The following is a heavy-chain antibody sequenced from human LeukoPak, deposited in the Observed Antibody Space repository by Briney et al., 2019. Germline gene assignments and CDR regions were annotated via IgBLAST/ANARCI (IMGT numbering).Heavy chain of an antibody. CDR3: TKDPYMDV. CDR2: INWNSGTI. CDR1: GVTLADAT. Sequence: GRSLRLSCVASGVTLADATMHSVPHGPGEGVGWGSGINWNSGTIGYAGSVKCRFTISRDNAKDSLYLQMNSLRPEDTALYYCTKDPYMDVWGKGTTVTVSS. J-gene: IGHJ6*03. V-gene: IGHV3-9*01.